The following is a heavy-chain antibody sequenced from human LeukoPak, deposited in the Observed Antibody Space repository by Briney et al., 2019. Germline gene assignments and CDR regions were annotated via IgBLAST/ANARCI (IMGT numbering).Heavy chain of an antibody. J-gene: IGHJ4*02. D-gene: IGHD3-10*01. V-gene: IGHV3-30*03. CDR2: ISYDGSNK. Sequence: GGSLRLSCAGSGFTFKDYCMTWVRQAPGKGLEWVAVISYDGSNKYYADSVKGRFTISRDNSKNTLYLQMNSLRAEDTAVYYCAIWGSGSYYKYWGQGTLVTVSS. CDR3: AIWGSGSYYKY. CDR1: GFTFKDYC.